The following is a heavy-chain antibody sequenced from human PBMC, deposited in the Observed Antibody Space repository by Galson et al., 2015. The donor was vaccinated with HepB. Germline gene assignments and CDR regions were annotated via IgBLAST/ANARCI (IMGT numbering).Heavy chain of an antibody. Sequence: SLRLSCAASGLTLSNYAMHWVRQAPGKGLEWVAVISYDASYKAYADSVEGRFTFSRDNSQNTLYLQMDSLGVDDTAVYYCAKDLQVAGGHYYGLDVWGQGTTVAVSS. D-gene: IGHD2-8*02. CDR2: ISYDASYK. V-gene: IGHV3-30*18. CDR3: AKDLQVAGGHYYGLDV. J-gene: IGHJ6*02. CDR1: GLTLSNYA.